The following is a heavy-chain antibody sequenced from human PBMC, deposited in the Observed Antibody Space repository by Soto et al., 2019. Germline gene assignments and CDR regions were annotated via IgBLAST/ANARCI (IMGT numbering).Heavy chain of an antibody. D-gene: IGHD5-12*01. CDR3: ARDAAGVYSGYEKPYYYYGMDV. Sequence: PGGSLRLSCAASGFTFSSYWMHWVRQAPGKGLVWVSRINSDGSSTSYADSVKGRFTISRDNAKNTLYLQMNSLRAEDTAVYYCARDAAGVYSGYEKPYYYYGMDVWGQGTTVTVSS. CDR2: INSDGSST. J-gene: IGHJ6*02. V-gene: IGHV3-74*01. CDR1: GFTFSSYW.